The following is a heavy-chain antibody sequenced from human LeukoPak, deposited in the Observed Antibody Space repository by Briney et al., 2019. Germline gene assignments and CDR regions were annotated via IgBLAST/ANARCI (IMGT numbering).Heavy chain of an antibody. CDR3: ARAGVTAAYYFDY. V-gene: IGHV4-59*01. J-gene: IGHJ4*02. CDR2: IHYSGST. D-gene: IGHD3-10*01. CDR1: GGSISSYY. Sequence: SETLSLTCSVSGGSISSYYWSWMRQPPGKGLEWIGYIHYSGSTNYNPSLKSRVTISVDTSKNQFSLKMNSVTGADTGVYYCARAGVTAAYYFDYWGQGTLVTVSS.